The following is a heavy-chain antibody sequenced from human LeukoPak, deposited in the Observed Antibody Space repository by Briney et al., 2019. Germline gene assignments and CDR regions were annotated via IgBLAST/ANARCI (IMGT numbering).Heavy chain of an antibody. Sequence: GASVKVSCKASGYTFTSYYMHWVRQAPGQGLEWMGRIIPILGIANYAQKFQGRVTITADKSTSTAYMELSSLRSEDTAVYYCARRATLPGEYYFDYWGQGTLVTVSS. CDR2: IIPILGIA. D-gene: IGHD3-16*01. CDR1: GYTFTSYY. V-gene: IGHV1-69*02. CDR3: ARRATLPGEYYFDY. J-gene: IGHJ4*02.